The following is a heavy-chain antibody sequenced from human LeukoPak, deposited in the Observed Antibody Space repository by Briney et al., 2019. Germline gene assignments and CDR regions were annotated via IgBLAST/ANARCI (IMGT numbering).Heavy chain of an antibody. D-gene: IGHD3-22*01. CDR3: ARGDRAASGYDS. Sequence: GGSLRLSCAASGFTFSSYGMHWVRQAPGKGLEWVSVIYSSGRTYYADSVKGRFTISRDNSKNTLYLQMNSLRAEDTAVYYCARGDRAASGYDSWGQGTLVTVSS. V-gene: IGHV3-66*01. CDR2: IYSSGRT. J-gene: IGHJ4*02. CDR1: GFTFSSYG.